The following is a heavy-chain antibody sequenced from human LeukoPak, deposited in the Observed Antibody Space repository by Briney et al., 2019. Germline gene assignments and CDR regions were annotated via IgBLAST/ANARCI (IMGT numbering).Heavy chain of an antibody. CDR2: IYYNGST. V-gene: IGHV4-39*01. CDR1: GGSISTSSYY. CDR3: ARHKMVRGIGYYYYMDV. Sequence: SETLSLTCTVSGGSISTSSYYWGWIRQPPGKGLQWIGSIYYNGSTYYNPSLKSRVIISIDTSKNQFSLKLSSVTAADTAVFYCARHKMVRGIGYYYYMDVWGKGTTVTISS. D-gene: IGHD3-10*01. J-gene: IGHJ6*03.